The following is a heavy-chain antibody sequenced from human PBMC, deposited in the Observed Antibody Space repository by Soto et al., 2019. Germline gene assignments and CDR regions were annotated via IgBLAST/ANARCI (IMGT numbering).Heavy chain of an antibody. Sequence: LSLTFTVSGXSISSGGYYWSWIRQHPGKGLEWIGYIYYSGSTYYNPSLKSRVTISVDTSKNQFSLKLSSVTAADTAVYYCARDQSGGEYFQHWGQGTLVTVSS. V-gene: IGHV4-31*02. J-gene: IGHJ1*01. CDR2: IYYSGST. D-gene: IGHD2-15*01. CDR1: GXSISSGGYY. CDR3: ARDQSGGEYFQH.